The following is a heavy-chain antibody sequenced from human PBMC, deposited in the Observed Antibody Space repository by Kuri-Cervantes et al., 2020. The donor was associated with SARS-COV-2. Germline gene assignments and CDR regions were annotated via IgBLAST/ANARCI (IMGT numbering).Heavy chain of an antibody. J-gene: IGHJ5*02. CDR3: ARDGAAGTTYNWLDP. D-gene: IGHD1-7*01. Sequence: SVKVSCKASGGTFSSYAISWVRQAPGQGLEWMGGIIPIFGTANYAQKFQGRVTITADESTSTAYMELRSLRSDDTAVYYCARDGAAGTTYNWLDPWGQGTLVTVSS. CDR2: IIPIFGTA. V-gene: IGHV1-69*13. CDR1: GGTFSSYA.